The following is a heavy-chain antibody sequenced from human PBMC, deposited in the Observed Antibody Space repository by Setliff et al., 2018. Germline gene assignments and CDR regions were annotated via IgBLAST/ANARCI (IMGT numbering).Heavy chain of an antibody. D-gene: IGHD6-19*01. CDR2: IKQDESEK. CDR3: ATSDWYAAFDH. CDR1: GFTFTNYW. J-gene: IGHJ4*02. V-gene: IGHV3-7*01. Sequence: TGGSLRLSCAASGFTFTNYWINWVRQAPGKGLEWVANIKQDESEKHYVGSVKGRFTISRDNARNSVYLQMNSLRAEDAAVYYCATSDWYAAFDHWGQGTLVTVSS.